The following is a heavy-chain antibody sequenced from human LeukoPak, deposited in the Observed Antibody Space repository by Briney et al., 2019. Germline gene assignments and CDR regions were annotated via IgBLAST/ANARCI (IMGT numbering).Heavy chain of an antibody. J-gene: IGHJ4*02. CDR3: ARDYHDSSGYYVGDY. V-gene: IGHV4-30-2*01. D-gene: IGHD3-22*01. CDR2: IYHSGST. Sequence: SETLSLTCAVSGGSISSGGYSWSWIRQPPGKGLEWIGYIYHSGSTYYNPSLKSRVTISVDRSKNQFSLKLSSVTAADTAVYYCARDYHDSSGYYVGDYWGQGTLVTVSS. CDR1: GGSISSGGYS.